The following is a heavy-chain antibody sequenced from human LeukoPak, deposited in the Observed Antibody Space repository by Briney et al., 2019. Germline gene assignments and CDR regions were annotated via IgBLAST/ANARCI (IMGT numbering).Heavy chain of an antibody. J-gene: IGHJ4*02. CDR2: IHSGGTT. CDR3: ARERRYCSGDNCYSGLDY. D-gene: IGHD2-15*01. CDR1: GFTVSSNY. V-gene: IGHV3-53*01. Sequence: PGGSLRLSCAVSGFTVSSNYMSWVRQAPGKGLEWVSLIHSGGTTDYADSVKGRFTISRDYSKNTVNLQINSLRAEDTAVYYCARERRYCSGDNCYSGLDYWGQGTLVTVSS.